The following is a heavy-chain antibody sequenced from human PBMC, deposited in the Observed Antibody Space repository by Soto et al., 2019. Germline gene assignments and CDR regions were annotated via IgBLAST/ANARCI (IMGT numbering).Heavy chain of an antibody. Sequence: LRLSCAASGFTFSSYNMNWVRQAPGKGLEWVAAIGVSHSHIYYADSVKGRFTISRDDAKNSLYLQMNSLRPEDTAMYYCTRDQDTYGQAVFDSWGQGTMVTVSS. CDR2: IGVSHSHI. V-gene: IGHV3-21*01. CDR3: TRDQDTYGQAVFDS. CDR1: GFTFSSYN. D-gene: IGHD2-15*01. J-gene: IGHJ4*03.